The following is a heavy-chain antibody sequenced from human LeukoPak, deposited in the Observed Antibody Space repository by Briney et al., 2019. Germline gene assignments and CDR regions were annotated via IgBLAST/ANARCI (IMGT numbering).Heavy chain of an antibody. D-gene: IGHD3-3*01. V-gene: IGHV3-20*04. CDR3: ARGGNYDFWSGYWVLDY. CDR2: INWNGGST. CDR1: GFTFDDYG. Sequence: GGSLRLSCAASGFTFDDYGMSWVRHAPGKGLEWVSGINWNGGSTGYADSVKGRFTISRDNAKNSLYLQKNSLRAEDTALYYCARGGNYDFWSGYWVLDYWGQGTLVTVSS. J-gene: IGHJ4*02.